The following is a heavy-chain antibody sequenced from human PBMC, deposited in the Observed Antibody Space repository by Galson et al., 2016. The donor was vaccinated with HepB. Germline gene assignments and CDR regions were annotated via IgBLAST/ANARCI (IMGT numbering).Heavy chain of an antibody. D-gene: IGHD3-16*01. CDR3: AQRRLGLGNFYFDY. CDR2: ITSSGVGT. Sequence: SLRLSCAASGFTFNAYAMSWVRQSPGKGLEWVSAITSSGVGTFYTDSVKGRFTISRDNSKNTLYLQMNSLRVEDTATYFCAQRRLGLGNFYFDYWGRGTQVTVSS. J-gene: IGHJ4*02. CDR1: GFTFNAYA. V-gene: IGHV3-23*01.